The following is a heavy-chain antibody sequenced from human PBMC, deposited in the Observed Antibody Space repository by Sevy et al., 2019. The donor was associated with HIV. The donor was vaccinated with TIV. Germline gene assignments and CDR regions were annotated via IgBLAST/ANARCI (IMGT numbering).Heavy chain of an antibody. CDR1: GFTFSSCW. J-gene: IGHJ6*04. V-gene: IGHV3-7*01. CDR2: IKEDGSDK. CDR3: ARWDV. Sequence: GGSLRLSCAASGFTFSSCWMNWFRQAPGKGLEWVANIKEDGSDKYYVDSVKGRFTISRDNAQNSLYLEMNSLRAEDTAVYYCARWDVWGKGTTVTVSS.